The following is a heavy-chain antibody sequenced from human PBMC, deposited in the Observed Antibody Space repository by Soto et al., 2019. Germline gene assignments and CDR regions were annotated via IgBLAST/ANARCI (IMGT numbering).Heavy chain of an antibody. J-gene: IGHJ4*02. D-gene: IGHD1-26*01. CDR2: IWYDGSNK. V-gene: IGHV3-33*01. Sequence: QVQLVESGGGVVQPGRSLRLSCAASGFTFSSYGMHWVRQAPGTGLEWVAVIWYDGSNKYYADSVKGRFTISRDNSKNTLYLQMNSLRAEDTAVYYCARGVGIVGATAPFDYWGQGTLVTVSS. CDR3: ARGVGIVGATAPFDY. CDR1: GFTFSSYG.